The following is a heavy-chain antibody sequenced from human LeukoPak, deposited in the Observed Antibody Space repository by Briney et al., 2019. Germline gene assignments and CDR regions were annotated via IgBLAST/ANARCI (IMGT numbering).Heavy chain of an antibody. CDR1: GGSTTSYY. CDR3: ARDFIVQSDYFDY. CDR2: IYYIVRT. D-gene: IGHD2/OR15-2a*01. V-gene: IGHV4-30-4*01. J-gene: IGHJ4*02. Sequence: PPETLSLTCTVSGGSTTSYYTSWVRQPPENRLEWIGYIYYIVRTYYNTHLKSRGTISVDTSKIQFSLKLSSVSGADTAVYYCARDFIVQSDYFDYWGQGTLVTVSS.